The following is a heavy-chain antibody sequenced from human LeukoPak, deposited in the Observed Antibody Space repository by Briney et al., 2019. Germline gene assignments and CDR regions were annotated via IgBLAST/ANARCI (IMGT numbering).Heavy chain of an antibody. Sequence: PGGSLRLSCTASGFPFNSYIMNWVHQAPGKGLEWISYISSNGNTVYYADSVKGRFTISRDNAKNSLYLQMNSLRVEDTAVYYCARFSGGQILAFDFWGRGTMVTVSS. J-gene: IGHJ3*01. CDR3: ARFSGGQILAFDF. D-gene: IGHD2-8*02. CDR2: ISSNGNTV. CDR1: GFPFNSYI. V-gene: IGHV3-48*01.